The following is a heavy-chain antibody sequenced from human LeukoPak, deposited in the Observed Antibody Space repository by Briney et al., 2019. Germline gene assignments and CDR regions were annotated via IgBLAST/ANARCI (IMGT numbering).Heavy chain of an antibody. J-gene: IGHJ4*02. CDR1: GYTLTELS. V-gene: IGHV1-24*01. CDR3: AALTLYDFWGYFDY. Sequence: ASVKVSCKVSGYTLTELSMHWVRQAPGKGLEWTGGFDPEDGETIYAQKFQGRVTMTEDTSTDTAYMELSSLRSEDTAVYYCAALTLYDFWGYFDYWGQGTLVTVSS. CDR2: FDPEDGET. D-gene: IGHD3-3*01.